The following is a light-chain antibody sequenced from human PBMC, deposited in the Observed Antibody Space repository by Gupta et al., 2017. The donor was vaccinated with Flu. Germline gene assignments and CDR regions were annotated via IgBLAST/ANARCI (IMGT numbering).Light chain of an antibody. CDR3: QQYDNWRLT. CDR2: GAS. V-gene: IGKV3-15*01. CDR1: QSVSTN. J-gene: IGKJ4*01. Sequence: PATLSVSPGETATLSCRASQSVSTNLAWYQQKPGQAPRLLIYGASSRATGFPARFSGSGSGTEFTLIISSLQSEDFAIYYCQQYDNWRLTFGGGTKVEIK.